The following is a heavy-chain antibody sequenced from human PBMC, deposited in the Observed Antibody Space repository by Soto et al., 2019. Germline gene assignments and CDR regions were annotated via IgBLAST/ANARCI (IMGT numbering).Heavy chain of an antibody. J-gene: IGHJ6*02. V-gene: IGHV1-69*14. CDR2: IIPSLGSA. D-gene: IGHD3-16*01. CDR3: ARVEAGAYFQVYYGMDV. CDR1: GGTFSNYA. Sequence: QVQLVQSGTEVKKPGFSVKVSCKASGGTFSNYAISWVRQAPGQGLECLGGIIPSLGSASYAQKFQGRVTITADRSTSTVYMELSSLRSDDTAVYYCARVEAGAYFQVYYGMDVWGQGTTVTVSS.